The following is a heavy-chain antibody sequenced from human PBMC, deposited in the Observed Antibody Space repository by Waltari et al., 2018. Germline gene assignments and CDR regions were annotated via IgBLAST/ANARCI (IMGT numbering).Heavy chain of an antibody. V-gene: IGHV4-39*07. CDR2: IYYSGST. CDR3: ARDSPRKIGAVAGTGDAFDI. Sequence: LQLQESGPGLVKPSETLSLTCTVSGGSISSSSYYWGWIRTPPGKGLEWIGCIYYSGSTYYNPSLKSRVTISVDTSKNQFSLKLSSVTAADTAVYYCARDSPRKIGAVAGTGDAFDIWGQGTMVTVSS. D-gene: IGHD6-19*01. J-gene: IGHJ3*02. CDR1: GGSISSSSYY.